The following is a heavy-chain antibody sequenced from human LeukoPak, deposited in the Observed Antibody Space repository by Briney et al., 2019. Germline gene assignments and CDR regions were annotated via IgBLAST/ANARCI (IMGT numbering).Heavy chain of an antibody. J-gene: IGHJ4*02. CDR3: AHRSQVLVGATALYFFDY. CDR1: GFSLSTSGVG. CDR2: IYWNDDK. D-gene: IGHD1-26*01. Sequence: SGPTLVKPTQTLTPTCTFSGFSLSTSGVGVGWIRQPPGKALEWLALIYWNDDKRYSPSLKSRLTITKDTSKNQVVPTMTNMDPVDTATYYCAHRSQVLVGATALYFFDYWGQGALVTVSS. V-gene: IGHV2-5*01.